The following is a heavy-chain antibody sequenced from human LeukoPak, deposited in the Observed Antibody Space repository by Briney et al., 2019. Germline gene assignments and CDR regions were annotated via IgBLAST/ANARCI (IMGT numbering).Heavy chain of an antibody. D-gene: IGHD3-9*01. CDR2: ISSTISTI. V-gene: IGHV3-48*02. Sequence: GGSLRLYCAATGFTFSSYSMNSVRKAPGKVLEFLSYISSTISTIYYADSVKGRFTISRDNAKKSLYLQMNSLRDEDTAVYYCARDGEYYDILTGYYGFDYWGQGTLVTVSS. CDR1: GFTFSSYS. CDR3: ARDGEYYDILTGYYGFDY. J-gene: IGHJ4*02.